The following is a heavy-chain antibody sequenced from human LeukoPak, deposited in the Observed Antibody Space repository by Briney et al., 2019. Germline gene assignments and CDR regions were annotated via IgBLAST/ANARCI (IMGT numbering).Heavy chain of an antibody. Sequence: SETLSLTCTVSGGSISSSSYYWGWIRQPPGKGLEWIGTIYYSGSTYYNPSLQSRDTISVDPSKNQFALKLSSVTAADTAVHYCARQEVTAKRLMGAIPGPRDYWGQGTLVTVLS. CDR2: IYYSGST. CDR3: ARQEVTAKRLMGAIPGPRDY. J-gene: IGHJ4*02. V-gene: IGHV4-39*01. D-gene: IGHD2-21*01. CDR1: GGSISSSSYY.